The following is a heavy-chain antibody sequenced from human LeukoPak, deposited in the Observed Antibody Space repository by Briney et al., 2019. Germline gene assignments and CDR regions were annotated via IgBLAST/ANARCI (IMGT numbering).Heavy chain of an antibody. V-gene: IGHV3-15*01. D-gene: IGHD3-22*01. Sequence: PGGSLRLSCAASGFTFTNAWMSWVRPAAGKGLEWVGRIKSKANGGTTDYAAPVKGRFTISRDDSKNTLYLQMNSLKTEDTAVYYCAAGNGYSDFDYWGQGTLVTVSS. CDR2: IKSKANGGTT. CDR1: GFTFTNAW. J-gene: IGHJ4*02. CDR3: AAGNGYSDFDY.